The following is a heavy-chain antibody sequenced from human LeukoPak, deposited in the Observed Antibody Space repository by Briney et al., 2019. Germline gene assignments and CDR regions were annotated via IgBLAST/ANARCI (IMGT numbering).Heavy chain of an antibody. CDR3: ARSGDYGSEWFDP. CDR2: IYYSGST. D-gene: IGHD4-17*01. J-gene: IGHJ5*02. CDR1: AGSISSGGYY. Sequence: SQTLSLTCTVSAGSISSGGYYWSWIRQHPGKGLEWIGYIYYSGSTYYTPSLKGRVTISVDTSKNQFSLKLSSVTAADTAVYYCARSGDYGSEWFDPWGQGTLVTVSS. V-gene: IGHV4-31*03.